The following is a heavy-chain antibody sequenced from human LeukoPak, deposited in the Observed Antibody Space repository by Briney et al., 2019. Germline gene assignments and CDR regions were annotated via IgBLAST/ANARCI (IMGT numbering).Heavy chain of an antibody. D-gene: IGHD3-10*01. J-gene: IGHJ4*02. V-gene: IGHV4-59*01. Sequence: SETLSLTCTVSGGSLNIYYWSWLRQSPGKGLEWIAFINDRGNTNYIPSLMSRVTISMDTSKSQFSLTLNSVPPADAGVYFCARSSSASYHHAFGLWGQGILVTVSP. CDR1: GGSLNIYY. CDR3: ARSSSASYHHAFGL. CDR2: INDRGNT.